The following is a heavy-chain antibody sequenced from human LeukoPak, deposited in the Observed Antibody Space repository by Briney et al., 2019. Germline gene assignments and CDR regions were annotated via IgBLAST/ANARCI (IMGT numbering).Heavy chain of an antibody. CDR1: GFSFSEYY. J-gene: IGHJ3*02. D-gene: IGHD2-2*01. CDR2: LSSSGRYT. Sequence: GSLPVSRAASGFSFSEYYMTWIRQAPGKGLEWVSNLSSSGRYTNYADSVRGRFTISRDNAKKSLYLQMNSLRAEDTAVYYCARHSEGPVNDAFDIWGQGAKVTPSS. CDR3: ARHSEGPVNDAFDI. V-gene: IGHV3-11*03.